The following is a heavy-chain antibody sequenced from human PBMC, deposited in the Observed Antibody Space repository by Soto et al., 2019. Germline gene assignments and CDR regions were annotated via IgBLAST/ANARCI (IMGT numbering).Heavy chain of an antibody. J-gene: IGHJ6*03. CDR1: GCTFTNYA. CDR2: INAGNGNT. Sequence: ASFNVSWKACGCTFTNYAVHWVREARGQRLEWMGWINAGNGNTRFSQNLQGRVTITRDTSARTVYMELSSLRSEDTAVYYCARGHLAVVPVASWFYYMDVWGKGTTVTVSS. CDR3: ARGHLAVVPVASWFYYMDV. D-gene: IGHD2-2*01. V-gene: IGHV1-3*01.